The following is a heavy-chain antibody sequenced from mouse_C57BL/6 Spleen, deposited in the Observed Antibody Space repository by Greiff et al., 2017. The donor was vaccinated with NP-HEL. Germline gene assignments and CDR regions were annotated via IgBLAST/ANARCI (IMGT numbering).Heavy chain of an antibody. Sequence: EVKLMESGPGLVKPSQSLSLTCSVTGYSITSGYYWNWIRQFPGNKLEWMGYISYDGSNNYIPSLKNRISITRDTSKNQFFLKLNSVTTEDTATYYCARDPLYCGSSYDYAMDYWGQGTSVTVSA. V-gene: IGHV3-6*01. CDR2: ISYDGSN. J-gene: IGHJ4*01. CDR1: GYSITSGYY. D-gene: IGHD1-1*01. CDR3: ARDPLYCGSSYDYAMDY.